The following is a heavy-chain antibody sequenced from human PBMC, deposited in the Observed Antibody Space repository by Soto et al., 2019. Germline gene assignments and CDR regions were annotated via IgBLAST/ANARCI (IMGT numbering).Heavy chain of an antibody. D-gene: IGHD1-1*01. V-gene: IGHV3-30*18. Sequence: QVQLVESEGGVVQPGRSLRLSCAASGFTFSNYGMHWVRQAPGKGLEWVTVISYDGNVAYYADSVKGRFTSSRDNSKNTLYLQMNSLRTEDTAVYYCAKEGLTTNWYFDYWSQGTLVTVSS. CDR3: AKEGLTTNWYFDY. CDR1: GFTFSNYG. J-gene: IGHJ4*02. CDR2: ISYDGNVA.